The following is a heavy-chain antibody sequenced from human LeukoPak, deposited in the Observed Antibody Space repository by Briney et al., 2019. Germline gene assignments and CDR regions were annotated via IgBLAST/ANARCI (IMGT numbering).Heavy chain of an antibody. CDR1: GYTLTELS. V-gene: IGHV1-24*01. CDR3: ATDLKCTNGVCSDY. D-gene: IGHD2-8*01. CDR2: FDPEDGET. J-gene: IGHJ4*02. Sequence: ASVTVSCKVSGYTLTELSMHWVRQAPGKGLEWMGGFDPEDGETIYAQKFEGRVTMTEDTSTDTAYMELSSLRSEGTAAYYCATDLKCTNGVCSDYWGQGTLVTVSS.